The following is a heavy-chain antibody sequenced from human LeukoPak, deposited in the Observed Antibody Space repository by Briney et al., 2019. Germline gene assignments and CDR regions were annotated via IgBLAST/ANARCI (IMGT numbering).Heavy chain of an antibody. CDR1: GFTVTGNY. V-gene: IGHV3-53*01. CDR3: ARKVGANTPMYYYYYMDV. Sequence: PGGSLRLSCAASGFTVTGNYMSWVRQAPGKGLEWVSVIYSGGSTYYADSVKGRFTISRDNAKNSLYLQMNSLRAEDTAVYYCARKVGANTPMYYYYYMDVWGKGTTVTVSS. J-gene: IGHJ6*03. CDR2: IYSGGST. D-gene: IGHD1-26*01.